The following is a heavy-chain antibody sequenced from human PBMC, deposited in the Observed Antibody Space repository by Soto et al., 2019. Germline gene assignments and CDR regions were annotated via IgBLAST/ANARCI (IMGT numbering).Heavy chain of an antibody. D-gene: IGHD3-9*01. CDR2: IIPIFGTA. Sequence: SVKVSCKASVGTFSSYAISWVRLAPGQGLEWLGGIIPIFGTANYAQKFQGRVTITADESTSTAYMELSSLRSEDTAVYYCARTHYDILTGYPNYYYGMDVWGQGTTVTVSS. J-gene: IGHJ6*02. CDR1: VGTFSSYA. V-gene: IGHV1-69*13. CDR3: ARTHYDILTGYPNYYYGMDV.